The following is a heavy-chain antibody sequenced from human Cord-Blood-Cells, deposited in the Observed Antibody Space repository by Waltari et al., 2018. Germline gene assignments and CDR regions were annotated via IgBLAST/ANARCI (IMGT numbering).Heavy chain of an antibody. V-gene: IGHV4-39*01. Sequence: QLQLQESGPGLVKPSETLSLTCTVSGGSISSSSYYWGWIRQPPGKGLEWIGSIYYSGSTYYNPSLKSRVTISVDTSKNQFSLKLSSVTAADTAVYYCARQGTYSNDFDYWGQGTLVTVSS. CDR1: GGSISSSSYY. CDR3: ARQGTYSNDFDY. J-gene: IGHJ4*02. D-gene: IGHD4-4*01. CDR2: IYYSGST.